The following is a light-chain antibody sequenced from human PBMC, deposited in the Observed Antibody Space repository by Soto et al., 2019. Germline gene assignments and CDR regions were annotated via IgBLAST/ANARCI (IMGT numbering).Light chain of an antibody. J-gene: IGKJ4*01. Sequence: IVMTQSPATLSVSPGERATLSCRASQSVSSNLAWYQQKPGQAPRLLIYGASTRATGIPARFSGSGSGTEFTLTISSLQSEDFAVYYCQQYSNWPLTFGGGTKVDIK. CDR1: QSVSSN. CDR2: GAS. V-gene: IGKV3-15*01. CDR3: QQYSNWPLT.